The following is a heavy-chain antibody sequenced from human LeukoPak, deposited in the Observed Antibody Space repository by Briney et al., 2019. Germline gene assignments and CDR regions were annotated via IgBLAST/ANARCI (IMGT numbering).Heavy chain of an antibody. CDR3: ARARTNGDFYFDY. V-gene: IGHV4-34*01. J-gene: IGHJ4*02. Sequence: SGTLSLTCAVYGGSFSGYYWSWIRQPPGKGLEWIGEINHSGSTNYNPSLKSRVTISVDTSKNQFSLKLSSVTAADTAVYYCARARTNGDFYFDYWGQGTLVTVSS. CDR1: GGSFSGYY. D-gene: IGHD4-17*01. CDR2: INHSGST.